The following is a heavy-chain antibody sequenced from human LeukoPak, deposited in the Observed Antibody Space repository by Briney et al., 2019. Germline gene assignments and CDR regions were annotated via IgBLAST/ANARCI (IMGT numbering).Heavy chain of an antibody. V-gene: IGHV3-7*01. CDR1: GFTLSSYW. J-gene: IGHJ4*02. CDR2: VKQDGSEK. CDR3: ARELAAGSPNTLDY. D-gene: IGHD6-19*01. Sequence: GGSLRLSCTASGFTLSSYWMSWVRQAPGKGVEWVANVKQDGSEKYYVDSVKGRFTISRDNAKHSLYLQMNSLRAEDTAVYYCARELAAGSPNTLDYWGQGTLVTVSS.